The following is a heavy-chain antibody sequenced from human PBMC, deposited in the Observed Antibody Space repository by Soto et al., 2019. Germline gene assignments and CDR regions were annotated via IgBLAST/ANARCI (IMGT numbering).Heavy chain of an antibody. J-gene: IGHJ5*02. V-gene: IGHV1-18*04. CDR1: GYTFTSYG. Sequence: QVQLVQSGAEVKKPGASVKVSCKASGYTFTSYGISWVRQAPGQGLEWMGWISAYNGNTNYAQKLQGRVNMTTHPSTSTAYMELRSLRSDDTAVYYCASRSSIAALSWFDPWGQGTLVTVSS. D-gene: IGHD6-6*01. CDR3: ASRSSIAALSWFDP. CDR2: ISAYNGNT.